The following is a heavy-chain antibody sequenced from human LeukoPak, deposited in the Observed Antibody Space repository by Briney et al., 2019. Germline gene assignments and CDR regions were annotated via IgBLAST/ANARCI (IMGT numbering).Heavy chain of an antibody. CDR2: IKSKTDGGTT. CDR1: GFTFSNAW. Sequence: GGSLRLSCAASGFTFSNAWMNWVRQAPGKGLEWVGRIKSKTDGGTTDYAAPVKGRFTISRDDSKNTLYLQMNSLKTEDTAMYYCTRGSNWNLNWFDPWGPGTLVTVSS. J-gene: IGHJ5*02. D-gene: IGHD1-1*01. CDR3: TRGSNWNLNWFDP. V-gene: IGHV3-15*07.